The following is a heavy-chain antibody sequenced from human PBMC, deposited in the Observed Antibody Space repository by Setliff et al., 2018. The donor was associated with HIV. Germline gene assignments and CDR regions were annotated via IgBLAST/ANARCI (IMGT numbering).Heavy chain of an antibody. CDR1: GGSITTYY. D-gene: IGHD3-10*01. V-gene: IGHV4-4*09. J-gene: IGHJ5*02. CDR2: IYGSGST. CDR3: ARGWRSLIRGGWFDP. Sequence: SETLSLTCTVSGGSITTYYWSWIRQSAGEGLEWIGHIYGSGSTDYNPSLNSRVTISLDTSKNQFSLRLTSVTAADTAVYYCARGWRSLIRGGWFDPWGQGTLVTVSS.